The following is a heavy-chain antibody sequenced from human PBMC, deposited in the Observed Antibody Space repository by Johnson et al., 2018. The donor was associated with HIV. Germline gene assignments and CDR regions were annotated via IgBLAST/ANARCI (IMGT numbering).Heavy chain of an antibody. CDR1: GFTVSSSY. CDR2: ISSSGTTK. Sequence: VQLVESGGGLVQPGGSLRLSCVVSGFTVSSSYLTWVRQAPGKGLEWVSHISSSGTTKYYSDFVKGRFTISRDTSKKSVFLQMNNLRPEDTAVYYCAKETRDSRSAFDVWGQGTLVTVSS. J-gene: IGHJ3*01. V-gene: IGHV3-66*02. D-gene: IGHD4-11*01. CDR3: AKETRDSRSAFDV.